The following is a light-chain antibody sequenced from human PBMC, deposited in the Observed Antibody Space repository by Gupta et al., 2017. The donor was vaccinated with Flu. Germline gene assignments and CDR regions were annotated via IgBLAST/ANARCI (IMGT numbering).Light chain of an antibody. V-gene: IGLV8-61*01. J-gene: IGLJ3*02. CDR1: SGSVSTSYY. CDR2: STN. CDR3: VLYMGSGMWV. Sequence: QTVLPQEPSFSVSPGGTVTLTCGLSSGSVSTSYYPSWYQQTPGQAPRTFIYSTNTRSSGVPDRFSGSILGNKAALTITGAQADDESDYYCVLYMGSGMWVFGGGTKLTVI.